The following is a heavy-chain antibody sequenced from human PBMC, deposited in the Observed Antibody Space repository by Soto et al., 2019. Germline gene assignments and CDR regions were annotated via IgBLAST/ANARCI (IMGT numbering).Heavy chain of an antibody. J-gene: IGHJ3*02. CDR2: IKQDGSEK. CDR1: GFTFSSYW. CDR3: ARSTYYDFWSGYYTGTDDAFDI. D-gene: IGHD3-3*01. V-gene: IGHV3-7*01. Sequence: EVQLVESGGGLVQPGGSLRLSCAASGFTFSSYWMSWVRQAPGKGLEWVANIKQDGSEKYYVDSVKGRFTISRDNAKNSVYLQMNSLRAEDTAVYYCARSTYYDFWSGYYTGTDDAFDIWGQGTMVTVSS.